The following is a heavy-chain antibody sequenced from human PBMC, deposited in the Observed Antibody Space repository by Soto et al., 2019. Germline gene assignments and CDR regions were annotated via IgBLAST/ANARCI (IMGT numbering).Heavy chain of an antibody. D-gene: IGHD2-8*02. CDR1: GDSFTGYY. V-gene: IGHV1-2*02. J-gene: IGHJ4*02. Sequence: HEHLVQSGAEVKRPGASLKVSCKASGDSFTGYYIHWVRQAPGQGLEWMGWINPDSGATNYAQNFQGTVTLTSDTSISTASMDLTSLTSDDTAVYYCARGDYGTGGYPFPYFDYWGQGTLVIVSS. CDR3: ARGDYGTGGYPFPYFDY. CDR2: INPDSGAT.